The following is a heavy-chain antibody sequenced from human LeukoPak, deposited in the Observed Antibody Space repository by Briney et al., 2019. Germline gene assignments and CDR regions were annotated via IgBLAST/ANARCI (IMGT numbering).Heavy chain of an antibody. V-gene: IGHV3-7*01. CDR1: GFTFSSYW. CDR2: IKQDGSEK. Sequence: GGSLRLSCVASGFTFSSYWMSWVRQAPGKGLEWVANIKQDGSEKDYVDSVKGRFTISRDNAKNSLYLQMNSLRAEDTAVYYCARSGYNWNDVIFFDYWGQGTLVTVSS. D-gene: IGHD1-1*01. J-gene: IGHJ4*02. CDR3: ARSGYNWNDVIFFDY.